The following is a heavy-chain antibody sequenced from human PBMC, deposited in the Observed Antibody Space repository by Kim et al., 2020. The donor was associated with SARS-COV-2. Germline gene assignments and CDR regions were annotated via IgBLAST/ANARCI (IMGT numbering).Heavy chain of an antibody. CDR1: GFSLSSHN. D-gene: IGHD3-10*01. CDR2: ISTSSRTI. V-gene: IGHV3-48*02. CDR3: TRGGLVRGDSMDV. Sequence: GGSLRLSCVASGFSLSSHNMNWVRQAPGKGLEWVSYISTSSRTIYYSDSVKGRFTISRDNAKNTLYLQMNNLRDEDTAVFYCTRGGLVRGDSMDVWGHGNTVAVS. J-gene: IGHJ6*02.